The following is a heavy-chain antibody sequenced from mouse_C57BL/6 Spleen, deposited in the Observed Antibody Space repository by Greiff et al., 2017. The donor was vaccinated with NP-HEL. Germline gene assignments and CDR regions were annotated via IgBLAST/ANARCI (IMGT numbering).Heavy chain of an antibody. CDR2: INPSSGYT. CDR3: ARDYGSSSWFAD. D-gene: IGHD1-1*01. V-gene: IGHV1-7*01. Sequence: QVQLKESGAELAKPGASVKLSCKASGYTFTSYWMHWVKQRPGQGLEWIGYINPSSGYTKYNQKFKDKATLTADKSSSTAYMQLSSLAYEGSAVYYCARDYGSSSWFADWGQGTLVTVSA. CDR1: GYTFTSYW. J-gene: IGHJ3*01.